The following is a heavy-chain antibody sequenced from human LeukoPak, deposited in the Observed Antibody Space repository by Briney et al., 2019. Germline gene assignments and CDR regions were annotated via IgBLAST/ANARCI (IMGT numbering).Heavy chain of an antibody. Sequence: ASVKVSCKASGYSFTGYYMHWVRQAPGQGLEWMGWINPNSGRTNYAQKFQGRVTMTGDTSISTAYMELTRLTSDDTAVYYCARGTYYDSSAYSGVRLFDYWGQGTLVTVSS. CDR2: INPNSGRT. J-gene: IGHJ4*02. CDR3: ARGTYYDSSAYSGVRLFDY. CDR1: GYSFTGYY. D-gene: IGHD3-22*01. V-gene: IGHV1-2*02.